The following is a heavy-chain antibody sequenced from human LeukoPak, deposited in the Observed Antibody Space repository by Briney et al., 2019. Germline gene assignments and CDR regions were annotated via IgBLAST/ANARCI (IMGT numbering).Heavy chain of an antibody. CDR1: GYSISSGYY. Sequence: TSETLSLTCTVSGYSISSGYYWGWIRQSPGKGLEWIGSIYHGGSTYYNPSLRSRVIVSVDTSKNHFSLKMSSVTAADTAVYYCARDLASCAGDCYSDGFDYWGQGALVTVSS. CDR2: IYHGGST. V-gene: IGHV4-38-2*02. D-gene: IGHD2-21*02. J-gene: IGHJ4*02. CDR3: ARDLASCAGDCYSDGFDY.